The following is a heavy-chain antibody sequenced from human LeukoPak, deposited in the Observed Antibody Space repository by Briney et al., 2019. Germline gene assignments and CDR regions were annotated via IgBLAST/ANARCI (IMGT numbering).Heavy chain of an antibody. D-gene: IGHD3-3*01. V-gene: IGHV3-21*01. Sequence: GGSLRLSCAASGFTFSDYTMNWVRQAPGKRLEWVSSISSGGTYKYYADSVKGRFTISRDNAQNSLYLQMNSLRPEDTAVYYCAQDFWSFRDYWGQGTLVTVSS. CDR2: ISSGGTYK. CDR1: GFTFSDYT. CDR3: AQDFWSFRDY. J-gene: IGHJ4*02.